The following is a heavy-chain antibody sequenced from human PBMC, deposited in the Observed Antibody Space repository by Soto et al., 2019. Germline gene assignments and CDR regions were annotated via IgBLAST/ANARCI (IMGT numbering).Heavy chain of an antibody. J-gene: IGHJ6*02. D-gene: IGHD4-4*01. CDR1: GFTFSNYE. Sequence: EVQLVESGGGLVQAGGSLRLFCAASGFTFSNYEMNWVRQAPGKGLEWVSYIGNRGRTIYYADSVKGRFTISRDNAKKSLYLQMNSLRAEDTAVYYCARDPAIYSGKFDYGLDVWGQGTTVTVSS. CDR3: ARDPAIYSGKFDYGLDV. CDR2: IGNRGRTI. V-gene: IGHV3-48*03.